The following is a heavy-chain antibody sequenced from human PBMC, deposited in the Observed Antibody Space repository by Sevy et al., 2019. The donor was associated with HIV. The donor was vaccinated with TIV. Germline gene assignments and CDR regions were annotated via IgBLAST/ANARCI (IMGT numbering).Heavy chain of an antibody. V-gene: IGHV1-3*04. CDR1: GYTFNNYI. D-gene: IGHD2-15*01. Sequence: ASVKVSCKGSGYTFNNYIIYWVRQAPGQSLEWMGWVNTASGDTKYSQKFQGRVIITTGTSARTVYMELNNLRSEDTAFYFCARDFCSGGSCYSAFVYWGQGTLVTVSS. CDR2: VNTASGDT. CDR3: ARDFCSGGSCYSAFVY. J-gene: IGHJ4*02.